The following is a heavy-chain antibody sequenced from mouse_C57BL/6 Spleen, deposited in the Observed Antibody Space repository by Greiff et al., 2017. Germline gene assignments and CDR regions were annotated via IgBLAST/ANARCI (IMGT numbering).Heavy chain of an antibody. Sequence: QVQLQQSGTELVKPGASVKLSCKASGYTFTSYWMHWVKQRPGQGLEWIGNINPSNVGTNYNEKFKSKATLTVDKSSSTAYMQLSSLTSEDSAVYYCARNGYDGRGDYWGQGTSVTVSS. V-gene: IGHV1-53*01. D-gene: IGHD2-2*01. CDR1: GYTFTSYW. CDR3: ARNGYDGRGDY. J-gene: IGHJ4*01. CDR2: INPSNVGT.